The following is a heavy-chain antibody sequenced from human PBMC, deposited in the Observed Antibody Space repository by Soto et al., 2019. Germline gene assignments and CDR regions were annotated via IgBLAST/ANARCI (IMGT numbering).Heavy chain of an antibody. Sequence: SETLSLTCTVPGGSISRTSYSWAWIRQPPGKGLEWIGTLYYSGNTYYNPSLKSRVTISVDTSKNHFSLKLSSVTAADTAVYYCATRQGGSYNWFDPWGQGTLVTVSS. CDR2: LYYSGNT. CDR1: GGSISRTSYS. J-gene: IGHJ5*02. D-gene: IGHD2-15*01. CDR3: ATRQGGSYNWFDP. V-gene: IGHV4-39*01.